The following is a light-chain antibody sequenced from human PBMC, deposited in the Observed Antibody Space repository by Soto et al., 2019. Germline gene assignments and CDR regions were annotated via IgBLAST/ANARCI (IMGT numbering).Light chain of an antibody. Sequence: EIVMTQSPATLSVSPGDRVTLSCRASQGVSSHLAWFQQKPGQAPRLLIYGASNRATGIPDRFSGSGSGTDFTLTIRRLEPEDFAVYYCQQYGSSGTFGQGTKVDIK. V-gene: IGKV3-20*01. CDR2: GAS. CDR3: QQYGSSGT. J-gene: IGKJ1*01. CDR1: QGVSSH.